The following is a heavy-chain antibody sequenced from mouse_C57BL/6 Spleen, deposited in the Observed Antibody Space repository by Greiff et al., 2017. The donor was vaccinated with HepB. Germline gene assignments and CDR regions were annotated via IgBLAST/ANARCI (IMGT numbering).Heavy chain of an antibody. Sequence: VQLQQPGAELVMPGASVKLSCKASGYTFTSYWMHWVKQRPGQGLEWIGEIDPSDSYTNYNQKFKGKSTLTVDKSSSTAYMQLSSLTSEDSAVYYCARGGFYYYGSSPAWFAYWGQGTLVTVSA. V-gene: IGHV1-69*01. CDR1: GYTFTSYW. D-gene: IGHD1-1*01. CDR3: ARGGFYYYGSSPAWFAY. J-gene: IGHJ3*01. CDR2: IDPSDSYT.